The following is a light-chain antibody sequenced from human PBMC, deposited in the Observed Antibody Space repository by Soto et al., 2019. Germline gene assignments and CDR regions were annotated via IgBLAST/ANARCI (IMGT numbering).Light chain of an antibody. Sequence: QSALTQPASVSGSPRQSITISCTGSTSNIGAGYDVHWYQQLPGTAPKLLIYANSNRPSGVPDRFSGSKSGTSASLAITGLQAEDEADYYCQSYDNSLSGWVFGGGTKVTVL. J-gene: IGLJ2*01. CDR2: ANS. CDR1: TSNIGAGYD. V-gene: IGLV1-40*01. CDR3: QSYDNSLSGWV.